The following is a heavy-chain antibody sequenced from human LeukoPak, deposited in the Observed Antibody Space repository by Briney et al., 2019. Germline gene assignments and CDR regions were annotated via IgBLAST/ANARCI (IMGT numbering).Heavy chain of an antibody. D-gene: IGHD6-19*01. CDR1: GGSFSGYY. CDR2: INHSGST. V-gene: IGHV4-34*01. Sequence: SETLSLTCAVYGGSFSGYYWSWIRQPPGKGLEWIGGINHSGSTNYNPSLKSRVTISVDTSKNQFSLKLSSVTAADTAVYYCASVAGTSVSNWFAPWGQGTLVTVSS. J-gene: IGHJ5*02. CDR3: ASVAGTSVSNWFAP.